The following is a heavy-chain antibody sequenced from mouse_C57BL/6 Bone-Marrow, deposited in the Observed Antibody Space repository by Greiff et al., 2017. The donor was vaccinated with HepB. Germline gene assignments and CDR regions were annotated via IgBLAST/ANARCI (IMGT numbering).Heavy chain of an antibody. V-gene: IGHV1-47*01. D-gene: IGHD1-1*01. CDR1: GYTFTTYP. CDR3: ARGGYYGSSYRYFDV. J-gene: IGHJ1*03. Sequence: VKLVESGAELVKPGASVKMSCKASGYTFTTYPIEWMKQNHGKSLEWIGNFHPYNDDTKYNEKFKGKATLTVEKSSSTVYLELSRLTSDDSAVYYCARGGYYGSSYRYFDVWGTGTTVTVSS. CDR2: FHPYNDDT.